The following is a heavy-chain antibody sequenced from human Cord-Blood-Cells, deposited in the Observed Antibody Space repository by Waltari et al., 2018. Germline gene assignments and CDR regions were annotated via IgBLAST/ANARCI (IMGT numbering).Heavy chain of an antibody. D-gene: IGHD7-27*01. CDR1: GGTFSSYA. Sequence: VQLVQSGAEGKKPGFSVKVSCKASGGTFSSYAIFGTANYAQKFQSRVTITADKSTSTAYMELRSLRSEDTAVYYCARKSNWGYYYYGMDVWGQGTTVTVSS. V-gene: IGHV1-69*06. CDR3: ARKSNWGYYYYGMDV. J-gene: IGHJ6*02. CDR2: FGTA.